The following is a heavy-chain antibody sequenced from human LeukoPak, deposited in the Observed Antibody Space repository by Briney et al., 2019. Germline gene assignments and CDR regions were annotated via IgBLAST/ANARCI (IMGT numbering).Heavy chain of an antibody. Sequence: PSETLSLTCIVSGGSISSSNYYWRWIRQPPGKGLEWLGSIYFSGTVYYIPSLKSRVTISVDTSKNQFSLKLSSVTAADTAVYYCARGRDKLGYCSSTSCYRQYNWFDPWGQGTLVTVSS. D-gene: IGHD2-2*02. CDR1: GGSISSSNYY. J-gene: IGHJ5*02. CDR3: ARGRDKLGYCSSTSCYRQYNWFDP. CDR2: IYFSGTV. V-gene: IGHV4-39*07.